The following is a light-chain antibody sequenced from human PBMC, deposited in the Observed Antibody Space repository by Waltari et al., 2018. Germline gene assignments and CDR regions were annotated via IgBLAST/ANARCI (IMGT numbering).Light chain of an antibody. CDR1: QSVSNN. CDR2: GAS. Sequence: EIVMTQSPAPLSVSPGEGATLSCRASQSVSNNLAWYQQKPRQAPRLLIYGASTRATGIPARFSGSGSGTEFTLTISSLQSEDFAVYYCQQYNNWWTFGQGTKVEIK. CDR3: QQYNNWWT. V-gene: IGKV3-15*01. J-gene: IGKJ1*01.